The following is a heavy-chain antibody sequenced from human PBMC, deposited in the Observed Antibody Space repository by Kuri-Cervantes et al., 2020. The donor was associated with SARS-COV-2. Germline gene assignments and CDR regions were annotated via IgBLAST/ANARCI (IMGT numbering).Heavy chain of an antibody. D-gene: IGHD6-6*01. CDR2: ISYDGSNK. CDR1: GFTFSSYA. CDR3: AKEVEQLVPWFDP. V-gene: IGHV3-30-3*01. J-gene: IGHJ5*02. Sequence: GESLKISCAASGFTFSSYAMHWVRQAPGKGLEWVAVISYDGSNKYYADSVKGRFTISRDNSKNTLYLQMNNLRAEDTAVYYCAKEVEQLVPWFDPWGQGTLVTVS.